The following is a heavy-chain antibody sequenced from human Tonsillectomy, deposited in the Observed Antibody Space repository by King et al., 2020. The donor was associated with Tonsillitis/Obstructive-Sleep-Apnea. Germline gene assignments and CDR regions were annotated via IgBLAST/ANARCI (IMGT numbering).Heavy chain of an antibody. Sequence: VQLVESGGGLVQPGGSLRLSCAASGFTLRNYAMSWVRQAPGKGLEWVSIISGSGGSTYYADSVKGRFTISRDKSKSTLYLQMNSLRADDTAVYYCAKDHGSCISIWLGGDAFDIWGQGTMVTVSS. D-gene: IGHD5-18*01. CDR2: ISGSGGST. V-gene: IGHV3-23*04. CDR1: GFTLRNYA. J-gene: IGHJ3*02. CDR3: AKDHGSCISIWLGGDAFDI.